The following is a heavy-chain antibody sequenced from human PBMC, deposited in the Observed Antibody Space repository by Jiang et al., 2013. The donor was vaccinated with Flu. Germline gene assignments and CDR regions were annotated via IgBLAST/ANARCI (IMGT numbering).Heavy chain of an antibody. CDR1: GYTFISHG. CDR2: ISLYNGNT. CDR3: ARVSGGAPVYYFDY. Sequence: GAEVKKPGASVKVSCKASGYTFISHGINWVRQAPGQGLEWMGWISLYNGNTNYVQKLQGRVTMTTDTSTSTAYMELRSLRSDDTAVYYCARVSGGAPVYYFDYWGQGALVTVSS. V-gene: IGHV1-18*01. D-gene: IGHD2-8*02. J-gene: IGHJ4*02.